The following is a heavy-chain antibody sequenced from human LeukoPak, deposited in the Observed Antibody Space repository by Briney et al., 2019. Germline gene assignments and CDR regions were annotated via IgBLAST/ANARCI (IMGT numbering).Heavy chain of an antibody. J-gene: IGHJ6*03. CDR2: IYYSGAT. Sequence: SETLSLTCSVSGGSISSHYWSWMRQPPGKGPEWIGYIYYSGATNYNPSLISRVTVSVDTSKNQFSLKVTSMTAADTAVYYCPPGQVDYFYYMDVWGKGTTVTVSS. V-gene: IGHV4-59*11. CDR1: GGSISSHY. CDR3: PPGQVDYFYYMDV.